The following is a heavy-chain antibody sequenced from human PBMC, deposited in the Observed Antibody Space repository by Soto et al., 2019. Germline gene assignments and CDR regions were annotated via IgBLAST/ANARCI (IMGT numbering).Heavy chain of an antibody. CDR1: GFTFSSYA. J-gene: IGHJ6*03. D-gene: IGHD3-10*01. Sequence: EVQLLESGGGLVQPGGSLRLSCAASGFTFSSYAMSWVRQAPGKGLEWVSAISGSGGSTYYADSVKGRFTISRDNTKNTLYLQMNSLRAEDKAVYYCAKTKSGWFGSMDVWGKGTTVTVSS. CDR3: AKTKSGWFGSMDV. V-gene: IGHV3-23*01. CDR2: ISGSGGST.